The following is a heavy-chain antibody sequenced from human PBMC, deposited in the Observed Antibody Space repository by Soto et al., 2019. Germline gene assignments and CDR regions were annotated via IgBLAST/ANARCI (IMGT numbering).Heavy chain of an antibody. CDR3: APVLLSGGYQAPYFDY. CDR1: GYTFSTHY. V-gene: IGHV1-46*01. D-gene: IGHD1-26*01. Sequence: QVQLVQSGAEVKEPGASVKVSCTASGYTFSTHYMHWVRQAPGQGLEWMGIIDPSGGTTTYAQRFQGRVTMTRDTSTTTVYMELSSLRSDDTAVYYCAPVLLSGGYQAPYFDYWGQGTLLTVSS. J-gene: IGHJ4*02. CDR2: IDPSGGTT.